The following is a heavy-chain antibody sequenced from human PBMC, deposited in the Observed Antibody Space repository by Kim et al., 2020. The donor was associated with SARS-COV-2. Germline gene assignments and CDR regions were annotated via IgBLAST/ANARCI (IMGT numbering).Heavy chain of an antibody. Sequence: NPFLKSRVTISVDTSKNQFSLKRSAVTAADTAVYYCARHYDFWSGYYLNYWGQGTLVTVSS. CDR3: ARHYDFWSGYYLNY. D-gene: IGHD3-3*01. J-gene: IGHJ4*02. V-gene: IGHV4-30-2*03.